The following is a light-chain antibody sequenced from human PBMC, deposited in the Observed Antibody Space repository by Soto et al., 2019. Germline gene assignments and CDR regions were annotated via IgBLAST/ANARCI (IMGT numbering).Light chain of an antibody. CDR2: GNS. V-gene: IGLV1-40*01. CDR3: QSYDSSLSVV. Sequence: QSVLTQLPSVSGAPGQRVTISCTGSSPNIGAGYDVHWYQQLPGTAPKLLIYGNSNRPSGVPDRFSGSKSGTSASLAITGLQAEDEADYYCQSYDSSLSVVFGGGTKLTVL. J-gene: IGLJ2*01. CDR1: SPNIGAGYD.